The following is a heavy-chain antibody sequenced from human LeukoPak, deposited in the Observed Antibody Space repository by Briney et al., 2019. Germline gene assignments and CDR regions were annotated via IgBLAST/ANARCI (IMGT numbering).Heavy chain of an antibody. CDR2: TFRSVTT. J-gene: IGHJ4*02. CDR3: TTYSDITGSFDH. D-gene: IGHD3-22*01. V-gene: IGHV4-59*01. CDR1: GGSLSSYY. Sequence: SETLSLTCTVSGGSLSSYYWSWIRQPPGKGLEWIGYTFRSVTTKYHPSLQSRVSISLDTSKNQFSLDMTSVTVADTAVYYCTTYSDITGSFDHWGQGTLVTVSS.